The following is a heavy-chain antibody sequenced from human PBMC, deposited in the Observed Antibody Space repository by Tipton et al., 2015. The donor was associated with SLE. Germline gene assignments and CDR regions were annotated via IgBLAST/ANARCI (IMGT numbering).Heavy chain of an antibody. Sequence: TLSLTCTVSGYSISSGYYWGWIRQPPGKGLEWIGEINHSGSTNYNPSLKSRVTISVDTSKNQFSLKLSSVTAADTAVYYCARGPPFDYWGQGTLVTVSS. J-gene: IGHJ4*02. CDR2: INHSGST. CDR1: GYSISSGYY. CDR3: ARGPPFDY. V-gene: IGHV4-38-2*02.